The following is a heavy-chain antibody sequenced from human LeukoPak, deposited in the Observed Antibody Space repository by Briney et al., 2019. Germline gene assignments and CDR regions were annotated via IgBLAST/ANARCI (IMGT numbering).Heavy chain of an antibody. V-gene: IGHV1-46*01. Sequence: GASVKVSCKAFGYTFTSNCMHWVRQAPGQGPEWMGVISPSGGSTTYAQKFQGRVTLTRDMSTSTDYLELSSLRSEDTAVYYCASGVPYCGGDCSATLWGQGTLVTVSS. CDR1: GYTFTSNC. D-gene: IGHD2-21*02. CDR2: ISPSGGST. CDR3: ASGVPYCGGDCSATL. J-gene: IGHJ4*02.